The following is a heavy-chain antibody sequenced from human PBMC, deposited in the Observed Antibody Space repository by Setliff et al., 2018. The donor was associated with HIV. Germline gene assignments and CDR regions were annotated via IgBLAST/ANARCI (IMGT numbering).Heavy chain of an antibody. CDR2: ILGTP. V-gene: IGHV1-69*13. D-gene: IGHD6-13*01. Sequence: SVKVSCKASGGSISISVISWVRQAPGQGLEWMGGILGTPKYAQKSQGRVAITADESTSTAYMELSNLRSEDTAVYYCASHLKLAATGTFDYRGQGTLVTVSS. CDR3: ASHLKLAATGTFDY. J-gene: IGHJ4*02. CDR1: GGSISISV.